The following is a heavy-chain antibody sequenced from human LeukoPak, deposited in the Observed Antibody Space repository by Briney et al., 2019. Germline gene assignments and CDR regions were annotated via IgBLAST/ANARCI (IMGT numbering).Heavy chain of an antibody. Sequence: GGSLRLSCAASGFTFSSYGMPWVRQAPGKGLEWVAVISYDGSNKYYADSVKGRFTISRDNSKNTLYLQMNSLRAEDTAVYYCAKDRHYYDSSGYYHWGQGTLVTVSS. D-gene: IGHD3-22*01. CDR1: GFTFSSYG. J-gene: IGHJ4*02. CDR2: ISYDGSNK. CDR3: AKDRHYYDSSGYYH. V-gene: IGHV3-30*18.